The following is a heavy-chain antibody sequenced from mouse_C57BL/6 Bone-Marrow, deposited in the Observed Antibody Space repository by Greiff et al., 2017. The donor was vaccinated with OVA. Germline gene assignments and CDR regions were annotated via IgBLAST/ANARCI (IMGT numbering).Heavy chain of an antibody. D-gene: IGHD1-1*01. J-gene: IGHJ2*01. CDR1: GYSFTDYN. CDR2: INPNYGTT. V-gene: IGHV1-39*01. Sequence: VQLQQSGPELVKPGASVKISCKASGYSFTDYNMNWVKQSNGKSLEWIGVINPNYGTTSYNQKFKGKATLTVDQSSSTAYMQLNSLTSEDSAVDYWARHYGSSSYYFDYWGQGTTLTVSS. CDR3: ARHYGSSSYYFDY.